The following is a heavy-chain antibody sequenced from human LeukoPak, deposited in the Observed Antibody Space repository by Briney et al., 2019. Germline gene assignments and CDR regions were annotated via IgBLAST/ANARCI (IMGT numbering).Heavy chain of an antibody. J-gene: IGHJ4*02. V-gene: IGHV3-48*02. CDR3: ARDIVVVRGVIITNYFDY. Sequence: GESLRLSCAASGFTFSSYSMNWVRQAPGKGLEWVSYISSSSTIYYADSVKGRFTISRDNAKNSLYLQMNSLRDEDTAVYYCARDIVVVRGVIITNYFDYWGQGTLVTVSS. CDR2: ISSSSTI. D-gene: IGHD3-10*01. CDR1: GFTFSSYS.